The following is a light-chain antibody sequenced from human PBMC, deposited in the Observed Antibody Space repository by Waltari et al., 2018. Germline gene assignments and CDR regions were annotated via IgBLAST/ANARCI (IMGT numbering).Light chain of an antibody. Sequence: EIVLTQSPAPLSLSPGQGPTLSCRASQSVNTNLAWYQQKTGQAPRPLRYDASNRATGIPGRFSGRGSGTDFTLTISSLEPEDFAVYYCQQRSNWPPMYTFGQGTKLEIK. CDR2: DAS. J-gene: IGKJ2*01. CDR1: QSVNTN. CDR3: QQRSNWPPMYT. V-gene: IGKV3-11*01.